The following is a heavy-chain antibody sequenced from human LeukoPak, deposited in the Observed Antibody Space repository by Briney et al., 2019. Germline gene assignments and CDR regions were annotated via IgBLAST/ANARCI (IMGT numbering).Heavy chain of an antibody. D-gene: IGHD5-12*01. J-gene: IGHJ2*01. CDR3: ARRGAYSGNDLAWYFDL. Sequence: SETLSLTCTVSGGFISSYYWSLILQPPGKGLKWIGYIYYSGSTSYNPSLKSRVTMSADTSKNQFSLRLSSVTAADTAVYYCARRGAYSGNDLAWYFDLWGRGTLVTVSS. CDR2: IYYSGST. V-gene: IGHV4-59*08. CDR1: GGFISSYY.